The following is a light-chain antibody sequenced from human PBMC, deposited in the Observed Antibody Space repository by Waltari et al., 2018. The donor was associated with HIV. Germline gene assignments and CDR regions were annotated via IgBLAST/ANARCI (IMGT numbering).Light chain of an antibody. J-gene: IGKJ1*01. CDR3: QQYNNWPPWT. CDR1: QSVSSK. V-gene: IGKV3-15*01. CDR2: GAS. Sequence: EIVMTQSPGTLSVSPWERATLSCRASQSVSSKLAWYQQKPGQAPRLLIYGASTRATGIPGRFSGSGSGTEFTLTISSLQSEDSAVYYCQQYNNWPPWTFGQGTNVEIK.